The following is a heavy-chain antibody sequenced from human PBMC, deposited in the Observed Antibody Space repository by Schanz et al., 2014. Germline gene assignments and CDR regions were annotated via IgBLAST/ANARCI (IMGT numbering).Heavy chain of an antibody. J-gene: IGHJ4*02. Sequence: QVQLVQSGPEVKKPGASVKVSCKTSGYTFSDYGITWVRQAPGQGLEWMGWISAYTDNTNYAQKVQGRVTMTADTSTGTAYMELRSLRVEDTAVHCCARGRGFYDCWGQGTLXTVSS. D-gene: IGHD3-10*01. CDR2: ISAYTDNT. V-gene: IGHV1-18*01. CDR1: GYTFSDYG. CDR3: ARGRGFYDC.